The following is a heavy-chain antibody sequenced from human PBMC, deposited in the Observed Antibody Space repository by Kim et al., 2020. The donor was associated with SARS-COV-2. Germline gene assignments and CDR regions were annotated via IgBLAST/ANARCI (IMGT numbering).Heavy chain of an antibody. CDR2: INHSGST. J-gene: IGHJ4*02. V-gene: IGHV4-34*01. Sequence: SETLSLTCAVYGGSFSGYYWSWIRQPPGKGLEWIGEINHSGSTNYNPSLKSRVTISVDTSKNQFSLKLSSVTAADTAVYYCARVRQTTSFIPRRTKFDYWGQGTLVTVSS. D-gene: IGHD1-1*01. CDR1: GGSFSGYY. CDR3: ARVRQTTSFIPRRTKFDY.